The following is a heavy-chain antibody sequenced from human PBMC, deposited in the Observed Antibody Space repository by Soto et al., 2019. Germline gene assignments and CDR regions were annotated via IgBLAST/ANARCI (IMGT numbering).Heavy chain of an antibody. D-gene: IGHD5-18*01. CDR1: GYDYVTYA. CDR3: ARRVQVWLPDYYGMDV. CDR2: ISTLNGNT. Sequence: QAQLVQSGAEVKQPGASVNVSCNASGYDYVTYAITWVRQRPGQGLEWMGWISTLNGNTNYAQNFQGRVTMTTDTSTRIVHLELRSLRSDDTAVYYCARRVQVWLPDYYGMDVWGQGTTVTVSS. V-gene: IGHV1-18*01. J-gene: IGHJ6*02.